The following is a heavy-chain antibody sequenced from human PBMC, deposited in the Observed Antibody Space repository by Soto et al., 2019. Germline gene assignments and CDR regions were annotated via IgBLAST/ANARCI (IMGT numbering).Heavy chain of an antibody. CDR3: ARAEVDYYGPEYYGMDV. J-gene: IGHJ6*02. V-gene: IGHV1-2*02. D-gene: IGHD3-10*01. CDR2: INPNSGGT. CDR1: GYAITGQY. Sequence: QVQLVQSGAEVKKPGALVKVSCKASGYAITGQYIHWVRQAPGQGLEWMGWINPNSGGTNYAQKFQGRVTMTRDTSISTAYMELSRLRSDDTAMYYCARAEVDYYGPEYYGMDVWGQGTTVTVSS.